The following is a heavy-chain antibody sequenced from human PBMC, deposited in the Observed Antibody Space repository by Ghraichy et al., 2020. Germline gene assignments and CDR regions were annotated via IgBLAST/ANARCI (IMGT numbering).Heavy chain of an antibody. CDR2: INTNTGNP. J-gene: IGHJ6*02. V-gene: IGHV7-4-1*02. CDR1: GYTFTSYA. D-gene: IGHD3-9*01. CDR3: ARDRFLVLRYFDWLSTPYGMDV. Sequence: ASVKVSCKASGYTFTSYAMNWVRQAPGQGLEWMGWINTNTGNPTYAQGFTGRFVFSLDTSVSTADLQISSLKAEDTAVYYCARDRFLVLRYFDWLSTPYGMDVWGQGTTVTVSS.